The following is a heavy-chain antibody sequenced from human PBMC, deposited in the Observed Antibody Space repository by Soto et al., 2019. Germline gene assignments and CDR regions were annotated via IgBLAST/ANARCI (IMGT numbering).Heavy chain of an antibody. J-gene: IGHJ6*02. Sequence: SETLSLTCSVSGYSVTSSDYYWAWIRQPPGKGLEWIGSMFYSGLTYYNPSLKSRITLSVDTSKNQFSVRLNSVTAADTAVYYCAPLSVSLSGPYGIHVWGQGTTVTVSS. D-gene: IGHD2-15*01. V-gene: IGHV4-39*01. CDR1: GYSVTSSDYY. CDR3: APLSVSLSGPYGIHV. CDR2: MFYSGLT.